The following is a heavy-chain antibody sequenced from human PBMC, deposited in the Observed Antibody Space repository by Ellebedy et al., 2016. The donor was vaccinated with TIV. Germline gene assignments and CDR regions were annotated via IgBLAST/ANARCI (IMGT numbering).Heavy chain of an antibody. Sequence: PGGSLRLSCAASGFTFSTYGMHWVRQAPGKGLEWVAFIRHDGSKKYYTDSVKGRFTISRDNSKNTLYLQMNSLGGEDTAVYYCAISEYCSRTDCYFRPQDYWGQGTLVTVSS. CDR1: GFTFSTYG. D-gene: IGHD2-2*01. J-gene: IGHJ4*02. CDR3: AISEYCSRTDCYFRPQDY. V-gene: IGHV3-30*02. CDR2: IRHDGSKK.